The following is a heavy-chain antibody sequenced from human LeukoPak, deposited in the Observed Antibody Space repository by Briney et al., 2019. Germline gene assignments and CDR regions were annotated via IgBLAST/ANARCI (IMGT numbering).Heavy chain of an antibody. CDR1: GFTLSSHA. D-gene: IGHD6-6*01. Sequence: GGSLRLTCAASGFTLSSHAIHWVRQAPGKGLEWVALISYDGNIKYYADSVKGRFTISRDNSKNTLSLQMNSLRPEDTAVYYCARAYLSSSSTDYMDVWGKGTTVTVSS. J-gene: IGHJ6*03. CDR2: ISYDGNIK. CDR3: ARAYLSSSSTDYMDV. V-gene: IGHV3-30*04.